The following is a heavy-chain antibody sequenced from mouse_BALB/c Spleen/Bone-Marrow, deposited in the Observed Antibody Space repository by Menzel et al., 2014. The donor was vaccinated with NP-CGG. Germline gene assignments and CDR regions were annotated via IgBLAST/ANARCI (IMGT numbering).Heavy chain of an antibody. CDR1: RYTFTSYV. Sequence: VQLQQSGPELVKPGASVKMSCKASRYTFTSYVLHWVRQKPGQGLEWIGFMNPFNDGTKYNEKFKGKATLTSDKSSSTAYMELSSLTSEDSAVYYCAREVVATDYFDYWGQGTTLTVPS. CDR2: MNPFNDGT. D-gene: IGHD1-1*01. V-gene: IGHV1-14*01. CDR3: AREVVATDYFDY. J-gene: IGHJ2*01.